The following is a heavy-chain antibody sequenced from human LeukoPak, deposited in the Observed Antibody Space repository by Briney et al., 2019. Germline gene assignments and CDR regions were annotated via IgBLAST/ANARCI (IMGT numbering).Heavy chain of an antibody. Sequence: ASVKVSCKASGYTFTSYDINWVRQATGQVLAWMGWMNPNSGNTGYAQKFQGRVTMTRNTSISTAYMELSSLRSEDTAVYYCARGLGSSNGCCNFDYWGQGTLVTVSS. CDR2: MNPNSGNT. V-gene: IGHV1-8*01. CDR1: GYTFTSYD. D-gene: IGHD2-2*01. CDR3: ARGLGSSNGCCNFDY. J-gene: IGHJ4*02.